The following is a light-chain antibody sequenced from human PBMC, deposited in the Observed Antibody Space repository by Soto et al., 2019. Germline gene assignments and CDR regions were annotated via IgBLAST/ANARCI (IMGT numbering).Light chain of an antibody. J-gene: IGKJ1*01. Sequence: DIVLTQSPGTLSLSPGERATLSCRASQSVSSNHLAWYQQKPGQAPRLLIYGGSSRATGIPVRFSGSGSETDFTLTITRLEPEDFAVYYCQQYSTSRTFGQGTKVDIK. CDR1: QSVSSNH. V-gene: IGKV3-20*01. CDR3: QQYSTSRT. CDR2: GGS.